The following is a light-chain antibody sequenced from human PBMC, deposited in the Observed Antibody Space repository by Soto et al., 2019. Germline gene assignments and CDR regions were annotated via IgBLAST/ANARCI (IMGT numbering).Light chain of an antibody. Sequence: DVQMTQSPSSVSASVGDGVTITCRASQDISGWLTWYQQKPGKAPNLLIYAASNLQSGVPSRFSGSGSGTDFALTISSLQPEDFATYYCQQANSFPYTFGQGTKLEIK. CDR2: AAS. V-gene: IGKV1-12*01. J-gene: IGKJ2*01. CDR3: QQANSFPYT. CDR1: QDISGW.